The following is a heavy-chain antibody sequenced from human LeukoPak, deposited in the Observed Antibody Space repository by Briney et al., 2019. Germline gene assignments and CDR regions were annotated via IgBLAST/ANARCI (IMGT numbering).Heavy chain of an antibody. CDR1: GGSISSSY. CDR2: IHYSGNT. CDR3: ARRNDFDI. V-gene: IGHV4-59*08. J-gene: IGHJ3*02. Sequence: SETLSLTCTVSGGSISSSYWSWIRQPPGKGLEGIGYIHYSGNTNYNPSLKSRVTISVDTSKNQFSLKLSSVTAADTAVYYCARRNDFDIWGQGTMVTVSS.